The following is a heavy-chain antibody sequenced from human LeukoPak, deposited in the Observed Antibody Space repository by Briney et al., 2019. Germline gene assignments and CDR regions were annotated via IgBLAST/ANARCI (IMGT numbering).Heavy chain of an antibody. CDR3: ARGYYDSSGYYLWDYYYYMDV. CDR2: IYYSGST. J-gene: IGHJ6*03. CDR1: GGSISSGGYY. V-gene: IGHV4-31*03. Sequence: SQTLSLTCTVSGGSISSGGYYWSWIRQHPGKGLEWIGYIYYSGSTYYDPSLKSRVTISADTSKNQFSLKLSSVTAADTAVYYCARGYYDSSGYYLWDYYYYMDVWGKGTTVTVSS. D-gene: IGHD3-22*01.